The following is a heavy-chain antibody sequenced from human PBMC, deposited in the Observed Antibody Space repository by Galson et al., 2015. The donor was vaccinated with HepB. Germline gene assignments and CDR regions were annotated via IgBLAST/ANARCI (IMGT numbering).Heavy chain of an antibody. V-gene: IGHV4-59*01. J-gene: IGHJ4*02. D-gene: IGHD3-16*01. CDR3: ARARNDNVWGRGYFDF. Sequence: ETLSLTCTVSGGSMSRYYWSWVRPPPGKGLEWIGFIYHSGSTNFNPTLKSRLTMSVATPKNQFSLRLSYVTAADTAVYYCARARNDNVWGRGYFDFWGQGTLVTVSS. CDR1: GGSMSRYY. CDR2: IYHSGST.